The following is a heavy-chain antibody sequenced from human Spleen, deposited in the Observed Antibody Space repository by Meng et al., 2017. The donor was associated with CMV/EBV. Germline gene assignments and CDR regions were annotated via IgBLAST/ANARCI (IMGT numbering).Heavy chain of an antibody. D-gene: IGHD2-21*02. V-gene: IGHV4-39*01. CDR2: VDYSGST. CDR1: GGSILRSGYY. Sequence: SETLSLTCSVSGGSILRSGYYWGWIRQSPGKGLEWIGSVDYSGSTYYNPSLKSRVTISVDTSKNHFSLRVGSVTAADTATYYCARQGGNVVVTHFDYWGQGMLVTVSS. J-gene: IGHJ4*02. CDR3: ARQGGNVVVTHFDY.